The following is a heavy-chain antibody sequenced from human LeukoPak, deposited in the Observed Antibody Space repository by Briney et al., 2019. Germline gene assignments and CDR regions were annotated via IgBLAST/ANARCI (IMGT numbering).Heavy chain of an antibody. D-gene: IGHD6-13*01. CDR3: ASLAAAGHSNWFDP. CDR1: GGSFSGYY. V-gene: IGHV4-34*01. CDR2: INHSGST. Sequence: LSETLSLTCAVYGGSFSGYYWSWIRQPPGKGLEWIGEINHSGSTNYNPSLKSRVTISVDTSKNQFSLKLSSVTAADTAVYYCASLAAAGHSNWFDPWGQGTLVTVSS. J-gene: IGHJ5*02.